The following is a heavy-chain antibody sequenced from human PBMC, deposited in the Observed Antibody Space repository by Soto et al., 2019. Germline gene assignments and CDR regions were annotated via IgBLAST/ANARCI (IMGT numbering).Heavy chain of an antibody. CDR3: AREMFSRTWYPGD. V-gene: IGHV4-31*03. J-gene: IGHJ4*02. Sequence: QVQLQESGPGLVRPSQTLSLTCTVSGGSISSGDYYWSWIRQHPGRGLEWIGYVYYSGITFYNPSLKMRLTISVDTSKNQFYLRLGSVTAADTAVYYCAREMFSRTWYPGDWGQGTLVTVSS. CDR1: GGSISSGDYY. D-gene: IGHD6-13*01. CDR2: VYYSGIT.